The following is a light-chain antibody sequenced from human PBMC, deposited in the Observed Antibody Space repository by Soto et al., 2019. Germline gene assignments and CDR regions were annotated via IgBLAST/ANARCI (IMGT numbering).Light chain of an antibody. CDR2: KAS. J-gene: IGKJ2*01. Sequence: DIQMTQSPSTLSASIGDRVSITCRASQSISSWLAWFQQKPGKAPKLLIYKASSLESGVPSRFSGSGSGTEFTLTISSLQPDDFATYYCQQYSSYSPYTFGQGTKLDIK. CDR1: QSISSW. CDR3: QQYSSYSPYT. V-gene: IGKV1-5*03.